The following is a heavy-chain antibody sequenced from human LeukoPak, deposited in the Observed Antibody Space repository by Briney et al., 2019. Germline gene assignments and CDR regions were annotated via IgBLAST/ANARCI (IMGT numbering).Heavy chain of an antibody. V-gene: IGHV1-2*02. CDR1: GYTFTGYY. J-gene: IGHJ4*02. D-gene: IGHD6-19*01. Sequence: ASVKVSCKASGYTFTGYYMHWVRQAPGQGLEWMGWINPNSGGTNYAQKFQGRVTMTRDTSISTAYMELSRLRSDDTAVYYCARDSRYSSGWHSDYWGQGTLVTVSS. CDR3: ARDSRYSSGWHSDY. CDR2: INPNSGGT.